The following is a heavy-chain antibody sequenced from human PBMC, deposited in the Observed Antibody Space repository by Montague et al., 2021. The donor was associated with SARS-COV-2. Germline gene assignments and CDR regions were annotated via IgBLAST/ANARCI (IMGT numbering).Heavy chain of an antibody. CDR1: GFTFSDYH. CDR2: ISGSNSYT. D-gene: IGHD2-8*01. V-gene: IGHV3-11*05. CDR3: ARDQSCTNGVCYTRGFDY. Sequence: SLRLSCAASGFTFSDYHMSWIRQAPGKGLEWVSYISGSNSYTHYADSVRGRFTISRDNAKNSLYLQMDSLRAEGTAVYYCARDQSCTNGVCYTRGFDYWGQGTLVTVSS. J-gene: IGHJ4*02.